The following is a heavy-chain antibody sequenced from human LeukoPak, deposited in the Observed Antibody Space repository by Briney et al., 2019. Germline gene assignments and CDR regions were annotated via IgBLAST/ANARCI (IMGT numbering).Heavy chain of an antibody. Sequence: ASVKVSCKAYGYTFTSNYIHWVRQAPGQGLEWMGMIYPGDGSTSYAQKFQGRVTVTRDTSTSTVHVELSGLRSEDTAVYYCARDQEGFDYWGQGTLVTVSS. CDR1: GYTFTSNY. CDR3: ARDQEGFDY. V-gene: IGHV1-46*01. CDR2: IYPGDGST. J-gene: IGHJ4*02.